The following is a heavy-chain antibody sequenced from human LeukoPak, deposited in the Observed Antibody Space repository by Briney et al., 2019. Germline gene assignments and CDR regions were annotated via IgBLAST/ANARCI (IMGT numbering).Heavy chain of an antibody. V-gene: IGHV3-48*01. CDR2: ISSSSSTI. CDR1: GFTFSSYS. CDR3: ARDSGSGRPYYYYYMDV. D-gene: IGHD3-10*01. Sequence: GGSLRLSCAASGFTFSSYSMNWVRQAPGKGLEWVSYISSSSSTIYYADSVKGRFTISRDNAKNSLYLQMNSLRAEDTAVYYCARDSGSGRPYYYYYMDVWGKGTTVTVSS. J-gene: IGHJ6*03.